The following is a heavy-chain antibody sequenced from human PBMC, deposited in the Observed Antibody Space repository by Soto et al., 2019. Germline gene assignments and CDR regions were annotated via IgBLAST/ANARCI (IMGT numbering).Heavy chain of an antibody. D-gene: IGHD1-1*01. CDR3: TFVESPYRLDD. CDR2: IKSKTDGWTS. Sequence: GGSLRLSCAASGFTFSNSWMSWVRQAPGKGLEWVGSIKSKTDGWTSDYAAPVKGRFTISTDDSKNTLYLQMNSLKTEDTAVYYGTFVESPYRLDDRGQGTLVTVSS. CDR1: GFTFSNSW. V-gene: IGHV3-15*01. J-gene: IGHJ4*02.